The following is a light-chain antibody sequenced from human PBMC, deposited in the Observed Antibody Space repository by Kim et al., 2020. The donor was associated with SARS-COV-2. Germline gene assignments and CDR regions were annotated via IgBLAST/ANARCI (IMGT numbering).Light chain of an antibody. J-gene: IGLJ3*02. Sequence: GQSVTISCTGTSSDVGDYNYVSWYQQHPGKAPKLMIYDVSKRPSGVPDRFSGSKSGNTASLTISGLQAEDEADYYCCSFAGSYNWVFGGGTQLTVL. CDR1: SSDVGDYNY. CDR2: DVS. CDR3: CSFAGSYNWV. V-gene: IGLV2-11*03.